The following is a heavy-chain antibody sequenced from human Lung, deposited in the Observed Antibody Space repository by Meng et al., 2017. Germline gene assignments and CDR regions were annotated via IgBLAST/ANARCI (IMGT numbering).Heavy chain of an antibody. CDR1: GFTFSSYG. D-gene: IGHD6-13*01. J-gene: IGHJ4*02. Sequence: QVQLVESGGGLVQPGRSLRLSCAASGFTFSSYGMHWVRQAPGKGLEWVAVISYDGSNKYYADSVKGRFTISRDNSKNTLYLQMNSLRAEDTAVYYCAKDLSKQQQLGELDYWGQGTLVTVSS. V-gene: IGHV3-30*18. CDR2: ISYDGSNK. CDR3: AKDLSKQQQLGELDY.